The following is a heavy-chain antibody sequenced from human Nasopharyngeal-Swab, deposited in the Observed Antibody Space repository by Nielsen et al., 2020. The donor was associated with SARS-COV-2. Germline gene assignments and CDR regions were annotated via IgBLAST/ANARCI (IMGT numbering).Heavy chain of an antibody. D-gene: IGHD6-13*01. Sequence: LKISCAASGFTFDDYAMHWARHAPGKGLEWVSGISWNSGSIGYADSVKGRVTISRGNAKTSLYRQMNSLRAEDTALYYCGKDRGGSWTGFYFDYWGQGTLVTVSS. CDR1: GFTFDDYA. J-gene: IGHJ4*02. CDR3: GKDRGGSWTGFYFDY. V-gene: IGHV3-9*01. CDR2: ISWNSGSI.